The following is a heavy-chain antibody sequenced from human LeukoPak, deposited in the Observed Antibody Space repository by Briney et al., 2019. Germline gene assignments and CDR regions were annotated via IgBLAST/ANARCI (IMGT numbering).Heavy chain of an antibody. V-gene: IGHV1-69*04. CDR2: IIPILGIA. J-gene: IGHJ4*02. Sequence: SVKVSCKASGGTFSSYAISWVRQAPGQGLEWMGRIIPILGIANYAQKFQGRVTITADKSTSTAHMELSSLRSEDAAVYYCARDRNWNDVCWGQGTLVTVSS. CDR3: ARDRNWNDVC. D-gene: IGHD1-1*01. CDR1: GGTFSSYA.